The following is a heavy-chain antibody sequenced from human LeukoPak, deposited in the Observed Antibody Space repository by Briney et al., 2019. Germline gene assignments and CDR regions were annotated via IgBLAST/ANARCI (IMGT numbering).Heavy chain of an antibody. D-gene: IGHD4-17*01. CDR2: IYTSGST. Sequence: SQTLSLTCTVSGGSISSGSYYWSWIRQPAGKGLEWIGRIYTSGSTNYNPSLKSRVTISVDTSKNQFSLKLSSVTAADTAVYYCARLAHDYGDYHYYYYYMDVWGKGTTVTVSS. J-gene: IGHJ6*03. CDR1: GGSISSGSYY. CDR3: ARLAHDYGDYHYYYYYMDV. V-gene: IGHV4-61*02.